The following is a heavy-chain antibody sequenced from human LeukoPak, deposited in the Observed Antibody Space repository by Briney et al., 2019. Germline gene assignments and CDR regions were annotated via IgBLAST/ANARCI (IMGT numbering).Heavy chain of an antibody. J-gene: IGHJ4*02. CDR3: ARPLEGCTSTSCYLIY. D-gene: IGHD2-2*01. V-gene: IGHV5-51*01. CDR1: GYSFTSNW. CDR2: IYPGDADT. Sequence: GESLKISCKGSGYSFTSNWIGWVRQMPGKGLEWMGVIYPGDADTLYSPSFQGQITISADKSISTAYLQWSSLKASDTAMYYCARPLEGCTSTSCYLIYWGQGTLVTVSS.